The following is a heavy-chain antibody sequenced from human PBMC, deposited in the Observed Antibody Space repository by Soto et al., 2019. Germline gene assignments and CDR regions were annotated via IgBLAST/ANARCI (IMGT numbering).Heavy chain of an antibody. J-gene: IGHJ6*02. V-gene: IGHV1-46*01. Sequence: ASVKVSCKASGYTFTSYGISWVRQAPGQGLEWMGIINPSGGSTSYAQKFQGRVTMTRDTSTSTAYMELRSLRSDDTAVYYCARDLFWSGYYTGHENYGMDVWGQGTTVTVSS. D-gene: IGHD3-3*01. CDR3: ARDLFWSGYYTGHENYGMDV. CDR1: GYTFTSYG. CDR2: INPSGGST.